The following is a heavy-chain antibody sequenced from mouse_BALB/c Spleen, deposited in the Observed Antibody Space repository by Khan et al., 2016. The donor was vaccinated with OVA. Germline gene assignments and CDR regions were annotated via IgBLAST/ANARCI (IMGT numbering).Heavy chain of an antibody. CDR2: IRNKAKDYTT. CDR3: GGEKVVDSYWYFDV. Sequence: EVELVESGGGLVQPGGSLRLSCATSGFTFTDYYMSWVRQPPGKALEWLGFIRNKAKDYTTEYSASVKGRFTISRAISQSIVYLPMNTMRPEDRDTYDGGGEKVVDSYWYFDVWGAGTTVTVSS. J-gene: IGHJ1*01. V-gene: IGHV7-3*02. D-gene: IGHD1-1*01. CDR1: GFTFTDYY.